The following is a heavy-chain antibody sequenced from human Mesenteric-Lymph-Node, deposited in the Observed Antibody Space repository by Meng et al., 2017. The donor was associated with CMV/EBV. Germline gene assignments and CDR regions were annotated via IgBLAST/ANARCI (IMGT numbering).Heavy chain of an antibody. CDR3: VRDRSCSGGSCYSGWFDP. CDR2: IRYDGSNK. CDR1: GFTFSSYG. V-gene: IGHV3-30*02. D-gene: IGHD2-15*01. J-gene: IGHJ5*02. Sequence: GGSLRLSCAASGFTFSSYGMHWVRQAPGKGLEWVAFIRYDGSNKYYADSVKGRFTISRDNSKNTLYLQMNSLRAEDTAVYYCVRDRSCSGGSCYSGWFDPWGQGTLVTVSS.